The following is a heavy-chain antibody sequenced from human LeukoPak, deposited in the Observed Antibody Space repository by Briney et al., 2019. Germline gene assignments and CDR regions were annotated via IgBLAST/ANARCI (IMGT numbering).Heavy chain of an antibody. CDR3: AREYSNYVYWFDP. CDR1: GYTFTGYY. D-gene: IGHD4-11*01. CDR2: INPNSGGT. J-gene: IGHJ5*02. V-gene: IGHV1-2*02. Sequence: ASVKVSCKASGYTFTGYYMHWVRQAPGQGLEWMGWINPNSGGTNYAQKFQGRVTMTRDTPISTAYMELSRLRSDDTAVYYCAREYSNYVYWFDPWGQGTLVTVSS.